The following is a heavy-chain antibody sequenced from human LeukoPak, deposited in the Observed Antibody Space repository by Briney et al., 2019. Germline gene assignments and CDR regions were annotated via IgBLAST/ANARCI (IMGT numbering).Heavy chain of an antibody. CDR3: GKTTTGYSSGRNPAWPVDY. CDR2: IFGSGGSA. D-gene: IGHD6-19*01. J-gene: IGHJ4*02. V-gene: IGHV3-23*01. CDR1: GFTFSSYA. Sequence: GGSLRLSCTASGFTFSSYAMYRVRQAPGKGLEWVSGIFGSGGSAHYADSVKGRFTISRDNSQNTVYLQMNSLRAEDTAVYYCGKTTTGYSSGRNPAWPVDYWGQGTLVTVSS.